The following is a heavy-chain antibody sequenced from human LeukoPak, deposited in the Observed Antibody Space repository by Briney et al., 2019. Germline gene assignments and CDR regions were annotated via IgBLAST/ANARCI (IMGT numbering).Heavy chain of an antibody. CDR1: GGSISSYY. CDR3: ARVWDYYDSRVDY. CDR2: NYYSGST. V-gene: IGHV4-59*01. D-gene: IGHD3-22*01. J-gene: IGHJ4*02. Sequence: SETLSLTCTVSGGSISSYYWSWIRQPPGKGLEWIGYNYYSGSTNYNPSLKSRVTISVDTSKNQFSLKLSSVTAADTAVYYCARVWDYYDSRVDYWGQGTLVTVSS.